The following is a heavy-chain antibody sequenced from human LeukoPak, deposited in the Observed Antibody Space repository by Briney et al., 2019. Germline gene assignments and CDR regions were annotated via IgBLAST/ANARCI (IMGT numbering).Heavy chain of an antibody. D-gene: IGHD3-16*02. Sequence: GGSLRLSCAASGFTFSSYGVHWVRQAPGKGLEWVAVISYDGSNKYYADSVKGRFTISRDNSKNTLYLQMNSLRAEDTAVYYCAKDSLRNDYVWGGYRQAQYYFDYWGQGTLVTVSS. CDR3: AKDSLRNDYVWGGYRQAQYYFDY. J-gene: IGHJ4*02. CDR2: ISYDGSNK. CDR1: GFTFSSYG. V-gene: IGHV3-30*18.